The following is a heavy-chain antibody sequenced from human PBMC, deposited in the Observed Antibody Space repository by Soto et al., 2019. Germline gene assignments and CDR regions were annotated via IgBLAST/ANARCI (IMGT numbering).Heavy chain of an antibody. CDR1: GDSVSSHSSA. CDR2: TYYRSKWHN. J-gene: IGHJ4*02. V-gene: IGHV6-1*01. Sequence: SQALSLTCAISGDSVSSHSSAWNWIRQSPSRGLEWLGRTYYRSKWHNDYALSVKSRITINPDTSKNQFSLQLNSVTPEDTAVYYCSRNLRPDFYYSGQRTLVTVSS. CDR3: SRNLRPDFYY.